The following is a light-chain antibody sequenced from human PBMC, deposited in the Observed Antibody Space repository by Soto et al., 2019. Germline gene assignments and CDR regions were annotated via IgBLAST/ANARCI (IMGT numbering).Light chain of an antibody. V-gene: IGKV3-20*01. CDR2: STS. CDR3: QQYGSSPRT. Sequence: EIVLTQSPDTLSLSPGERATLSCRASQSVTSPFLAWYQQKAGQPPRLLIYSTSGRATGIPDRFSGSGSGTDFTLTISSLQPEDSGVYYCQQYGSSPRTFGQGTKV. J-gene: IGKJ1*01. CDR1: QSVTSPF.